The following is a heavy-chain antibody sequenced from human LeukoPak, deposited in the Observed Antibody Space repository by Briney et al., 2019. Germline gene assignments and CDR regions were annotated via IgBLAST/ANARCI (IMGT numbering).Heavy chain of an antibody. D-gene: IGHD1-14*01. CDR3: ARGVEPLAANTLAY. CDR1: GFTFNSYA. Sequence: GGSLRLSCAASGFTFNSYAMSWVRQAAGKGLEWVSAISGSGGSTYYADSVKGRFTISRDNSKNTLYLEMNSLSPDDTAVYYCARGVEPLAANTLAYWGQGTLVTVSS. J-gene: IGHJ4*02. CDR2: ISGSGGST. V-gene: IGHV3-23*01.